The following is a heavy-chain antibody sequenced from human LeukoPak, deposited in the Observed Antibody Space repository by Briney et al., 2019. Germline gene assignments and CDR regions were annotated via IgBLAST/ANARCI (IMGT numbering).Heavy chain of an antibody. CDR2: INSDGSST. CDR3: ARESAIFVPFDF. J-gene: IGHJ4*02. V-gene: IGHV3-74*01. Sequence: PGGSLRLYCAASGFTFSSYWMHWVRQAPGKGLVWVSRINSDGSSTSYADSVKGRFTISRDNAKNSLYLQVNSLRDEDTAVYYCARESAIFVPFDFWGQGTLVTVSS. D-gene: IGHD3-3*01. CDR1: GFTFSSYW.